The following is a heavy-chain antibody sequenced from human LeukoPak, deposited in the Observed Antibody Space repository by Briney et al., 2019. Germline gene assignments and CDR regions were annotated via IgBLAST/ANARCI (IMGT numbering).Heavy chain of an antibody. Sequence: PGGSLRLSCAASGFTFSSNYMRWVRQAPGKGLEWVSVIYSGGSTYYSDSVKGRFTISRDKSKKTLYLQMNSLRAEDTAVYYCARESRSSYCSGGSCYWVYYGMDVWGKGTPVTVSS. CDR2: IYSGGST. CDR1: GFTFSSNY. D-gene: IGHD2-15*01. J-gene: IGHJ6*04. V-gene: IGHV3-53*01. CDR3: ARESRSSYCSGGSCYWVYYGMDV.